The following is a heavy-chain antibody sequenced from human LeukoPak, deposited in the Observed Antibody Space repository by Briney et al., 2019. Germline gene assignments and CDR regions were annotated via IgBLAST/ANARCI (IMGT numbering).Heavy chain of an antibody. D-gene: IGHD1-1*01. CDR2: IYTSGST. CDR3: AREDNWDRPFDY. J-gene: IGHJ4*02. CDR1: GFTFSNAW. V-gene: IGHV4-4*07. Sequence: GSLRLSCAASGFTFSNAWMSWIRQPAGKGLEWIGRIYTSGSTNYNPSLKSRVTMSVDTSKNQFSLKLSSVTAADTAVYYCAREDNWDRPFDYWGQGTLVTVSS.